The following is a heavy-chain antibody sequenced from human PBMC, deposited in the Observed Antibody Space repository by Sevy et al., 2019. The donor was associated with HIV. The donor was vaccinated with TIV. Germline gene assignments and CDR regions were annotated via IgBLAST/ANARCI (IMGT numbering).Heavy chain of an antibody. Sequence: ASVKVSCKVYGNTLTQLSMHWVRQVPGKGLEWMGSFDPEDDERIYAQKFQGRVTMTEDTSTDTAYMELSSLKSEDTAVYYCATTKDYYENSGDPFDYWGQGTLVTVSS. CDR1: GNTLTQLS. J-gene: IGHJ4*02. V-gene: IGHV1-24*01. CDR2: FDPEDDER. D-gene: IGHD3-22*01. CDR3: ATTKDYYENSGDPFDY.